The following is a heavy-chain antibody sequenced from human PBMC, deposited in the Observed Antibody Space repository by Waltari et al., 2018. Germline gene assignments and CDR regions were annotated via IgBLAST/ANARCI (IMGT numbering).Heavy chain of an antibody. D-gene: IGHD1-26*01. CDR1: GFSFSNYW. V-gene: IGHV3-7*04. J-gene: IGHJ4*02. CDR2: IKGDGSKE. Sequence: EVQLVESGGGLVEPGGSLRLSCVASGFSFSNYWMSWVRQAPGEGLEWVEDIKGDGSKEVYLGSVKGRFTISRDNAKNSVYLQMNSLRPEDTAVYYCARDWEGERPNFDYWGQGTLVTVSS. CDR3: ARDWEGERPNFDY.